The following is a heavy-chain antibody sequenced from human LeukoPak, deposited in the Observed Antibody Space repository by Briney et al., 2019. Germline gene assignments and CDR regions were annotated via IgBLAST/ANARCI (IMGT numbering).Heavy chain of an antibody. CDR1: GFTFSSYG. Sequence: GGSLRLSCAASGFTFSSYGMSWVRQAPGKGLEWVSAISGSGGSTYYADSVKGRFTISRDNSKNTLYLQMNSLRAEDTAVYYCAKDRGGSYFWDYWGQGTLVTVSS. D-gene: IGHD1-26*01. J-gene: IGHJ4*02. V-gene: IGHV3-23*01. CDR2: ISGSGGST. CDR3: AKDRGGSYFWDY.